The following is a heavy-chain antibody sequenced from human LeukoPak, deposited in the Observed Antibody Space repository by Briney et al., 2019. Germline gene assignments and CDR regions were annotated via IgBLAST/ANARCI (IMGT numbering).Heavy chain of an antibody. D-gene: IGHD1-26*01. Sequence: GGSLRLSCAVSGVTFSSYAMSWVRQAPGKGLEWVSSISASGGSTYYADSVKGRFTISRDNSKNTLYLQLNSLRAEDTAVYYCANLGGSSGFKWGQGTLVSVSS. J-gene: IGHJ4*02. CDR3: ANLGGSSGFK. V-gene: IGHV3-23*01. CDR2: ISASGGST. CDR1: GVTFSSYA.